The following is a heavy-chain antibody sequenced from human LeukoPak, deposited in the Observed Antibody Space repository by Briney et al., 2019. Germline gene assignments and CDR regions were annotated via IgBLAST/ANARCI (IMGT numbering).Heavy chain of an antibody. CDR1: GGSFSGYY. Sequence: SETLSLTCAVYGGSFSGYYWSWIRQPPGKGLEWIGEINHSGSTNYNPSLKSRVTISVDTSKNQFSLKLSSVTAADTAVYYCASRIAAAAPSDYWGQGNLVTVSS. CDR3: ASRIAAAAPSDY. V-gene: IGHV4-34*01. CDR2: INHSGST. J-gene: IGHJ4*02. D-gene: IGHD6-13*01.